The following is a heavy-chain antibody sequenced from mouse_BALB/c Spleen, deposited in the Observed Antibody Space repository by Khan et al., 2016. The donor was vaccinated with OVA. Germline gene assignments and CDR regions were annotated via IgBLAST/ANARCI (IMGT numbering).Heavy chain of an antibody. D-gene: IGHD2-14*01. CDR2: IWSGGNT. CDR3: AGNSYMYDFTY. CDR1: GFSLTTYG. V-gene: IGHV2-4-1*01. Sequence: QVQLKQSGPGLVQPSQSLSITCTVSGFSLTTYGVHWVRQSPGKGLEWLGLIWSGGNTDYNAAFISRLSISKDNSKSQVFFKMNSLQADDTAIYXCAGNSYMYDFTYWGQGTLVTVSA. J-gene: IGHJ3*01.